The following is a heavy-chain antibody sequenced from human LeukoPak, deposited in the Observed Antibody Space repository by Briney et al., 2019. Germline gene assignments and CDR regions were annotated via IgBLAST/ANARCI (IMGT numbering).Heavy chain of an antibody. V-gene: IGHV3-30*18. CDR3: AKSRSDILTGYYGPFDY. Sequence: GRSLRLSCAASGFTFSSYGMHWVRQAPGKGLECVAVISYDGSNKYYADCVKGRFTISRDNSKNTLYLQMNSMRAEDTAVYYCAKSRSDILTGYYGPFDYWGQGTLVTVSS. CDR2: ISYDGSNK. J-gene: IGHJ4*02. D-gene: IGHD3-9*01. CDR1: GFTFSSYG.